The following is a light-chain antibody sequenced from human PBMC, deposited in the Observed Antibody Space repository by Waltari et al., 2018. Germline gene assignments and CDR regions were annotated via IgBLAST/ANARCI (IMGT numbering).Light chain of an antibody. CDR1: SSDVGTHNL. Sequence: QSALTQPASVSGSPGQSLTISCTGSSSDVGTHNLFSWYQQCPGKAPKLMIYEGSKRPSGVPHRFSGSKSGNMASLTISGLQAEDEGDYYCCAYGGSNSLIFGGGTKLTVL. V-gene: IGLV2-23*01. J-gene: IGLJ2*01. CDR3: CAYGGSNSLI. CDR2: EGS.